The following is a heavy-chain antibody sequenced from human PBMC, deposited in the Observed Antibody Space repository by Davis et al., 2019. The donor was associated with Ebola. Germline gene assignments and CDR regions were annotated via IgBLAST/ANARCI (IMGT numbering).Heavy chain of an antibody. D-gene: IGHD5-18*01. J-gene: IGHJ4*02. V-gene: IGHV1-3*01. CDR1: GYTFTNYA. CDR3: ARVWIQLWKPFDY. CDR2: INAGNGNT. Sequence: ASVKVSCKASGYTFTNYAMHWVRQAPGQRLEWMGWINAGNGNTKYSQKFQGRVTITRDTSASTAYMELSSLRSEDTAVYYCARVWIQLWKPFDYWGQGTLVTVSS.